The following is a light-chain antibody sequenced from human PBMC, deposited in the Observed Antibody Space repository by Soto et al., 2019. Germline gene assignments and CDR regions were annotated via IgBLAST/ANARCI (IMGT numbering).Light chain of an antibody. V-gene: IGLV2-14*03. CDR2: DVG. Sequence: QSALTQPASVSGSPGQSITISCTGSSSDVGDYNYVSWYQQHPGEAPKLMLLDVGNRPSGVSNRFSGSKSGNTASLTISGLQAEDEADYYCSSYTTSSPWVFGGGTKVTVL. CDR1: SSDVGDYNY. CDR3: SSYTTSSPWV. J-gene: IGLJ3*02.